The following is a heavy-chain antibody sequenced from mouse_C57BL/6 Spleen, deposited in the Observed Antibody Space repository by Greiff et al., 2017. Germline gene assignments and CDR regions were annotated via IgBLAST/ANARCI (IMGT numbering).Heavy chain of an antibody. V-gene: IGHV1-69*01. D-gene: IGHD2-2*01. CDR2: IDPSDSYT. CDR1: GYTFTSYW. CDR3: ARDGYDGGDY. J-gene: IGHJ2*01. Sequence: VQLQQPGAELVMPGASVKLSCKASGYTFTSYWMHWVKQRPGQGLEWIGEIDPSDSYTNYNQKFKGKSTLTVDKSSSTAYMQRSSLTSEDSAVYYCARDGYDGGDYWGQGTTLTVSS.